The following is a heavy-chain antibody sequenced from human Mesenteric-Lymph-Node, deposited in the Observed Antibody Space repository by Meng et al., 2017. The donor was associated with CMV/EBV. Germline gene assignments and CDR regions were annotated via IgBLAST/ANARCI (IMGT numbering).Heavy chain of an antibody. J-gene: IGHJ6*02. CDR1: GFTFSSYS. CDR2: INSDGSST. Sequence: GESLKISCAASGFTFSSYSMNWVRQAPGKGLVWVSRINSDGSSTSYADSVKGRFTISRDNAKNTLYLQMNSLRAEDTAVYYCAAGYYYGMDVWGQGTTVTVSS. V-gene: IGHV3-74*01. CDR3: AAGYYYGMDV.